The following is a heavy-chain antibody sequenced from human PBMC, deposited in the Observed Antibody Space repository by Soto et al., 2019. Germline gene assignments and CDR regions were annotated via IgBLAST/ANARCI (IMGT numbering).Heavy chain of an antibody. D-gene: IGHD6-19*01. Sequence: EVQLVESGGGLVQPGGSLKLSCAASGFTFSGSAMHWVRQASGKGLEWVGQIRSKTTNYATAYAVSVRGRFTISRDDSQNTAYLQMNSLKTEDTAVYYCAKLSGWAEQDDYWGQGTLVTVSA. V-gene: IGHV3-73*01. CDR3: AKLSGWAEQDDY. CDR2: IRSKTTNYAT. J-gene: IGHJ4*02. CDR1: GFTFSGSA.